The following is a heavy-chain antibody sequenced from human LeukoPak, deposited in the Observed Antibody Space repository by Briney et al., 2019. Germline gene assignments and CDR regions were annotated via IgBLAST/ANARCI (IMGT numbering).Heavy chain of an antibody. CDR2: ISYDGSNK. Sequence: GGSLRLSCAASGFTFSDYYMSWIRQAPGKGLEWVAVISYDGSNKYYADSVKGRFTISRDNSKNTLYLQMNSLRAEDTAVYYCARVGSKYSSSWYILDYWGQGTLVTVSS. CDR3: ARVGSKYSSSWYILDY. J-gene: IGHJ4*02. CDR1: GFTFSDYY. D-gene: IGHD6-13*01. V-gene: IGHV3-30*03.